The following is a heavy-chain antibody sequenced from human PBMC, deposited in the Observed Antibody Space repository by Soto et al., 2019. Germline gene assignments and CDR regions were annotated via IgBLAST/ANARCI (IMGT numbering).Heavy chain of an antibody. CDR1: GFTFSSYA. CDR3: AKGGQWLAYNWFDP. D-gene: IGHD6-19*01. V-gene: IGHV3-23*01. Sequence: EVQLLESGGGLVQPGGSLRLSCAASGFTFSSYAMSWVRQAPGKGLEWVSAISDSGGSTYYADSVKGRFTISRDNSKNTLYLQINSLRAEDTAVDECAKGGQWLAYNWFDPWGQGTLVTVSS. CDR2: ISDSGGST. J-gene: IGHJ5*02.